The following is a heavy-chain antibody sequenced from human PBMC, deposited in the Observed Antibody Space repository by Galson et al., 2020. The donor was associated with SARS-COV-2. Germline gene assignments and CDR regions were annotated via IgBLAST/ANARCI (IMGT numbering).Heavy chain of an antibody. CDR3: ARLEDDYSNYGYIDY. D-gene: IGHD4-4*01. Sequence: GGSLRLSCVASGLTFSSYNMNWVRQAPGKGLEWVSYISSSSSTMYYADSVKGRFTISRDNAKNSLYLQMNSLRVEDTAVYYCARLEDDYSNYGYIDYWGQGTLVTVSS. V-gene: IGHV3-48*04. J-gene: IGHJ4*02. CDR1: GLTFSSYN. CDR2: ISSSSSTM.